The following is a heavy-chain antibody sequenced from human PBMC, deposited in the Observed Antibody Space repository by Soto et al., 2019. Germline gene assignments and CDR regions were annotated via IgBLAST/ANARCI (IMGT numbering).Heavy chain of an antibody. CDR2: ISGYNGNT. CDR1: GYGFRGQG. J-gene: IGHJ4*02. V-gene: IGHV1-18*01. CDR3: TRDRWGFAHVNSGYYPYYFDY. Sequence: QVHLVQSGPEVKKPGASVKVSCEVSGYGFRGQGVSWVRQAPGQRFEWMGWISGYNGNTDYAPKFQGRLSLTTDTSTSTAYMELRGLRFDDTAVYFCTRDRWGFAHVNSGYYPYYFDYWGQGSLVTVSS. D-gene: IGHD3-22*01.